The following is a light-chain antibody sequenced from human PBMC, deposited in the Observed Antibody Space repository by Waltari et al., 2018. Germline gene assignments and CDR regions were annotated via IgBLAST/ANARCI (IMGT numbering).Light chain of an antibody. V-gene: IGKV3-20*01. CDR1: QSVSMS. Sequence: IVLTQFPGTLSLSPRESPTLACTASQSVSMSLACYQQKPGQAPKLLIYGSSTRPTGIPDRFTGSGSGTDFSLTISSLEPEDFAIYFCQRYVRLPATFGQGTKVEIK. J-gene: IGKJ1*01. CDR2: GSS. CDR3: QRYVRLPAT.